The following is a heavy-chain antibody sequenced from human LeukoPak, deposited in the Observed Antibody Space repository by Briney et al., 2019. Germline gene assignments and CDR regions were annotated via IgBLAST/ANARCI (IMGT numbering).Heavy chain of an antibody. Sequence: GGSLRLSCAASGFTFSSYWMSWVRQAPGKGLEWVANIKQDGSEKYYVDSVKGRFTLFRDNAKNSLYLQMNSLRAEDTAVYYCARESGDNWYFDLWGRGTLVTVSS. V-gene: IGHV3-7*03. CDR2: IKQDGSEK. CDR1: GFTFSSYW. J-gene: IGHJ2*01. CDR3: ARESGDNWYFDL. D-gene: IGHD3-10*01.